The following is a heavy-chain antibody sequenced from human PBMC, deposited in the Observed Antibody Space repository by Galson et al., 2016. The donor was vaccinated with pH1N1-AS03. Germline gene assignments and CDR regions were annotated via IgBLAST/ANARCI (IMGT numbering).Heavy chain of an antibody. D-gene: IGHD2-8*02. CDR2: IWNDGSLK. Sequence: GKGLEWVAVIWNDGSLKKYGDSVKGRFIISRDNSNNTVSLEMSSLRAEDTAVYYCVTGNQNYFDYWGQGTLVTVSS. V-gene: IGHV3-33*01. J-gene: IGHJ4*02. CDR3: VTGNQNYFDY.